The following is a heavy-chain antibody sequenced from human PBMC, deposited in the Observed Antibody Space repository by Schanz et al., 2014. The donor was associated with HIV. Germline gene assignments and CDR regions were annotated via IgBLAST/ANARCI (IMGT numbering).Heavy chain of an antibody. V-gene: IGHV3-33*06. CDR1: GFTFSSYG. CDR3: AKGDWAHKVTTGVDV. Sequence: QVQLVESGGGVVQPGRSLRLSCAASGFTFSSYGMHWVRQAPGKGLEWVAVIWYDGSSKYYADSVKGRFTISRDDSRNTLFLQMSSLRTEDSAVYYCAKGDWAHKVTTGVDVWGQGTTVIVS. CDR2: IWYDGSSK. J-gene: IGHJ6*02. D-gene: IGHD4-17*01.